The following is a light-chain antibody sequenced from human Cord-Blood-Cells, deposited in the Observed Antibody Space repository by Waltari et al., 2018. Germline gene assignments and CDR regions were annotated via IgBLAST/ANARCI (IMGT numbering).Light chain of an antibody. CDR2: DVS. J-gene: IGLJ1*01. CDR3: CSYAGSYV. V-gene: IGLV2-11*01. Sequence: QSALTQPRSVSGSPGQSVTISCTVTSSDVGGYNYVSWYQQHQGKAPKLMIYDVSKRPSGVPDRFSGSKSGNTASLTISGLQAEDEADYYCCSYAGSYVFGTGTKVTVL. CDR1: SSDVGGYNY.